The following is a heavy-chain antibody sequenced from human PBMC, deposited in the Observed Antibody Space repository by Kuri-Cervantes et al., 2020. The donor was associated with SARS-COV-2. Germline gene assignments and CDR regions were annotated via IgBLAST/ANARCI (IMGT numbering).Heavy chain of an antibody. V-gene: IGHV3-21*01. J-gene: IGHJ4*02. D-gene: IGHD6-6*01. CDR2: ISSSSSYI. Sequence: ETLSLTCAASGFTFSSYSMNWVRQAPGKGLEWVSSISSSSSYIYYADSVKGRFTIYRDNAKNSLYLQMNSLRAEDTAVYYCAKDYYSSSSNYFDYWGQGTLVTVSS. CDR3: AKDYYSSSSNYFDY. CDR1: GFTFSSYS.